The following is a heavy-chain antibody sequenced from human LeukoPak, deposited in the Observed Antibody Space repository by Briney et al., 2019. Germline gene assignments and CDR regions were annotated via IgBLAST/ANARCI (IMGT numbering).Heavy chain of an antibody. D-gene: IGHD3-22*01. Sequence: ASVKVSCKAFGGTFSSYAITWVRQAPGQGLEWMGGIIPISGTTKYAQKFQGRVTITADESTSTAYMELSSLRSEDTAMYYCARVVVVITNDISDIWGQGTMVIVSS. V-gene: IGHV1-69*01. CDR2: IIPISGTT. CDR1: GGTFSSYA. CDR3: ARVVVVITNDISDI. J-gene: IGHJ3*02.